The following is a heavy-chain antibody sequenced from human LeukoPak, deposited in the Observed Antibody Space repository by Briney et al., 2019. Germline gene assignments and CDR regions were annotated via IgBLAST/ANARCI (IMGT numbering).Heavy chain of an antibody. J-gene: IGHJ5*02. CDR2: ISYDGSNA. CDR1: GFSFSSYG. CDR3: AKDESPDDPGGNSHWFDP. V-gene: IGHV3-30*18. Sequence: GGSLRLSCTASGFSFSSYGIHWVRQAPGKGLEWVAVISYDGSNAYYADSVKGRFTISRDNSKNTLYLQMNSLRSEDTAVYYCAKDESPDDPGGNSHWFDPWGQGTLVTVSS. D-gene: IGHD4-23*01.